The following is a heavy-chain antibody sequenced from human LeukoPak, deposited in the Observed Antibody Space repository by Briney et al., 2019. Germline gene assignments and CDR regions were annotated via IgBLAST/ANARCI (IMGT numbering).Heavy chain of an antibody. CDR2: IYYSGST. V-gene: IGHV4-59*01. J-gene: IGHJ4*02. D-gene: IGHD2-2*01. CDR3: ARGEAAAIPLDY. Sequence: SETLSLTCTVSGGSISSYYWSWIRQPPGKGLEWIGYIYYSGSTNYNPSLKSRVTISVDTSKNQFSLKLSSVTTADTAVYYCARGEAAAIPLDYWGQGTLVTVSS. CDR1: GGSISSYY.